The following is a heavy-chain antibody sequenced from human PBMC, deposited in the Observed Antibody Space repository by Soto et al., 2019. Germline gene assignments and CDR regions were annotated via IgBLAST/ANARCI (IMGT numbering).Heavy chain of an antibody. CDR3: ARDERGVYCTNGVGYSFDY. J-gene: IGHJ4*02. V-gene: IGHV3-30-3*01. D-gene: IGHD2-8*01. CDR1: GFTFSSYA. CDR2: ISYDGSNK. Sequence: QVQLVESGGGVVQPGRSLRLSCAASGFTFSSYAMHWVRQAPGKGLEWVAVISYDGSNKYYADSVKGRFPISRDNSKNTLYLEMNSLRSEDTAVYYCARDERGVYCTNGVGYSFDYWGQGTLVTVAA.